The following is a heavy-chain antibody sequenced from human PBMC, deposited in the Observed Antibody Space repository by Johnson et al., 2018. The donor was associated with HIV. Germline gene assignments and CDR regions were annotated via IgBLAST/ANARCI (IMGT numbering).Heavy chain of an antibody. J-gene: IGHJ3*02. CDR2: ISYDGSNK. V-gene: IGHV3-30-3*01. D-gene: IGHD2-15*01. CDR1: GFSFSSYA. Sequence: QVQLVESGGGLVQPGGSLRLSCAASGFSFSSYAMHWVRQAPGKGLEWVAVISYDGSNKYYADSVKGRFTISRDSSKNTLYLQMNSLRAEDTAVYYCARDAPYCSGGTCYSDAFDIWGQGTMVTVSS. CDR3: ARDAPYCSGGTCYSDAFDI.